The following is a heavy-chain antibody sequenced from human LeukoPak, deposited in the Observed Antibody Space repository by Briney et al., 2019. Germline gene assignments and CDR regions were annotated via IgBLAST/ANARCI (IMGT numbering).Heavy chain of an antibody. CDR1: GFTFSSYA. V-gene: IGHV4-34*01. CDR2: INHSGST. CDR3: ARENDGLGSYSAGFDY. J-gene: IGHJ4*02. D-gene: IGHD1-26*01. Sequence: GSLRLSCAASGFTFSSYAMSWVRQPPGKGLEWIGEINHSGSTNYNPSLKSRVTISVDTSKNQFSLKLSSVTAADTAVYYCARENDGLGSYSAGFDYWGQGTLVTVSS.